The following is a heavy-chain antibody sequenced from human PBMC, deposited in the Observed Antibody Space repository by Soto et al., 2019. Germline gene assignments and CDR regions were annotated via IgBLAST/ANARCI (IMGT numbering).Heavy chain of an antibody. CDR3: ARGGSTGCGDGMDV. J-gene: IGHJ6*02. Sequence: QVQLQESGPGLVKPSQTLSLTCTVSGCSISSGGYYWSWIRQHPGKGLEWIGYIYYSGSTYYNPSLKSRFTISVDTSKNQFSLKLSSVTAADTAVYYCARGGSTGCGDGMDVWGQGTTVTVSS. V-gene: IGHV4-31*03. CDR2: IYYSGST. CDR1: GCSISSGGYY. D-gene: IGHD2-21*01.